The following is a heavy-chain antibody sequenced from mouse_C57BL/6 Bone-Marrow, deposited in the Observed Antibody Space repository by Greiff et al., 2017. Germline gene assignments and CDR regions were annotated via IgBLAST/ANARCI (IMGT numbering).Heavy chain of an antibody. CDR2: IDPENGDT. CDR3: TRYGSSYGFAY. V-gene: IGHV14-4*01. D-gene: IGHD1-1*01. Sequence: EVQLQQSGAELVRPGASVKLSCTASGFNIKDDYMHWVKQRPEQGLEWIGWIDPENGDTEYASKFQGKATITADTSSNTAYLQLSSLTSEDTAVYYCTRYGSSYGFAYWGQGTLVTVSA. J-gene: IGHJ3*01. CDR1: GFNIKDDY.